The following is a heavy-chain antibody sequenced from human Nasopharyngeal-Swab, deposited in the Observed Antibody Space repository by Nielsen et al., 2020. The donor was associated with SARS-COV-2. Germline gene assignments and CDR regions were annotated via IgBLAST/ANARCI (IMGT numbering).Heavy chain of an antibody. CDR3: ARFRLTTVVTPVAFDI. Sequence: WIRQPPGKGLEWIGYIYHSGSTYYNPSLKSRVTISVDRSKNQFSLKLSSVTAADTAVYYCARFRLTTVVTPVAFDIWGQGTMVTVSS. CDR2: IYHSGST. D-gene: IGHD4-23*01. V-gene: IGHV4-30-2*01. J-gene: IGHJ3*02.